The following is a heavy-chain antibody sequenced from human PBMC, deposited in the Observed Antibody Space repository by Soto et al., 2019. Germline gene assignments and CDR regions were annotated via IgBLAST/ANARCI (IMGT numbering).Heavy chain of an antibody. D-gene: IGHD4-17*01. Sequence: EVQLVESGGGLVQPGGSLRLSCAASGFTFSSYSMNWVRQAPGKGLEWVSYISSSSSTIYYGDSVKGRFTISRDNAKNSLYLQMNSLRVEDTAVYYCARDRAYGDYEVTEFDPWGQGTLVIVSS. J-gene: IGHJ5*02. CDR2: ISSSSSTI. CDR3: ARDRAYGDYEVTEFDP. V-gene: IGHV3-48*04. CDR1: GFTFSSYS.